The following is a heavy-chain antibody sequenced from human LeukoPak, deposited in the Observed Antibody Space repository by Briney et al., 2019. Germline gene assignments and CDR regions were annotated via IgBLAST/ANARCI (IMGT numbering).Heavy chain of an antibody. Sequence: SETLSLTCTVSGGSISSGDYYWSWIRQPPGKGLEWIGYIYYSGSTYYNPSLKSRVTLSVDTSKNQFSLKLSSVTAADTAVYYCARAGSDLVWAYYFDYWGQGTLVTVSS. V-gene: IGHV4-30-4*01. CDR1: GGSISSGDYY. J-gene: IGHJ4*02. D-gene: IGHD3-16*01. CDR3: ARAGSDLVWAYYFDY. CDR2: IYYSGST.